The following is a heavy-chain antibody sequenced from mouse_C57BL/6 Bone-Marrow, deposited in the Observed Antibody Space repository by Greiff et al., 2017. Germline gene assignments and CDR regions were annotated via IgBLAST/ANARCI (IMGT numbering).Heavy chain of an antibody. CDR3: ARLIYYYSMDY. CDR2: LYPGDGDT. V-gene: IGHV1-82*01. J-gene: IGHJ4*01. Sequence: QVQLQQSGPELVKPGASVKISCKASGYAFSSSWMNWVKQRPGKGLEWIGRLYPGDGDTNYNGKFKGKATLTADKSSSTAYMQLSSLTSEDSAVXFCARLIYYYSMDYWGQGTSVTVSS. CDR1: GYAFSSSW.